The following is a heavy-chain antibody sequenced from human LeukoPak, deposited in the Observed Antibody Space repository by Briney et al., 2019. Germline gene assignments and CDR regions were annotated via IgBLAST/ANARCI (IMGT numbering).Heavy chain of an antibody. V-gene: IGHV1-2*02. CDR3: ARGLRDYGALRGVEDY. Sequence: ASVKVSCKASGYTFTGYYMHWVRQAPGQGLEWMGWISPNSGGTNYAQKFQGRVTMTRDTSISTAYMELSRLRSDDTAVFYCARGLRDYGALRGVEDYWGQGTLVTVSS. CDR2: ISPNSGGT. CDR1: GYTFTGYY. J-gene: IGHJ4*02. D-gene: IGHD4-17*01.